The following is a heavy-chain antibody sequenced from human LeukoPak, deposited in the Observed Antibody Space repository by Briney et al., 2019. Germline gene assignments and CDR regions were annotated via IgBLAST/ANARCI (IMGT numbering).Heavy chain of an antibody. CDR3: ARGGYFGSGPMDV. D-gene: IGHD3-10*01. CDR1: GFTFSSYD. V-gene: IGHV3-13*01. J-gene: IGHJ6*02. Sequence: GGSLRLSCAASGFTFSSYDMHWVRRAAGKGLEWVAAINTAGDTYYPGSVRGRFTISRENAKKSFFLQMNSLRAGDTAVYYCARGGYFGSGPMDVWGQGTTVTVSS. CDR2: INTAGDT.